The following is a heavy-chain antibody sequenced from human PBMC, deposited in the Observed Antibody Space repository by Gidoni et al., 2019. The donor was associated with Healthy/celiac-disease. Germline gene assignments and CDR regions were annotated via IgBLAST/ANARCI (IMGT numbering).Heavy chain of an antibody. Sequence: QVQLQESGPGLVKPSQTLSLTCTVSGGSISSGSYYWSWIRQPAGKGLEWIGRIYTSGSTNYNPSLKSRVTISVDTSKNQFSLKLSSVTAADTAVYYCARGYYDILTADWHWFDPWGQGTLVTVSS. CDR2: IYTSGST. CDR3: ARGYYDILTADWHWFDP. D-gene: IGHD3-9*01. CDR1: GGSISSGSYY. V-gene: IGHV4-61*02. J-gene: IGHJ5*02.